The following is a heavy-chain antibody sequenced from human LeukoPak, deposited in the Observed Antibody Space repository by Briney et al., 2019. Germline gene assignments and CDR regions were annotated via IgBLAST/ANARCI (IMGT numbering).Heavy chain of an antibody. CDR2: FDPEDGET. CDR1: GYTLTELS. Sequence: ASVKVSCKVSGYTLTELSMHWVRQAPGKGLEWMGGFDPEDGETIYAQKFQGRVTMTEDTSTDTAYMELSSLRSEDTAVYYCARDHYYYGSGSYYNPLGYWGQGTLVTVSS. V-gene: IGHV1-24*01. J-gene: IGHJ4*02. CDR3: ARDHYYYGSGSYYNPLGY. D-gene: IGHD3-10*01.